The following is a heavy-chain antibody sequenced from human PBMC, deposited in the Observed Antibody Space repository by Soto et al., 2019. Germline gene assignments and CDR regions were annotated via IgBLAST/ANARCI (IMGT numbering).Heavy chain of an antibody. CDR3: ARDPKTTGGQHWAFNYFDS. CDR1: GFSFSISP. D-gene: IGHD2-8*02. CDR2: ISYDGTNK. J-gene: IGHJ4*02. Sequence: GSLRLSCAASGFSFSISPMHWVRQAPGKGPEWVALISYDGTNKFYADSVKGRFTISRDNSKSTLYLHVDSLRPEDAAVYYCARDPKTTGGQHWAFNYFDSWGQGTLVTVSS. V-gene: IGHV3-30-3*01.